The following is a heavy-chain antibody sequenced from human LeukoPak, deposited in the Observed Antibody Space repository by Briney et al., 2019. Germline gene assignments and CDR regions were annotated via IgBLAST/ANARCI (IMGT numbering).Heavy chain of an antibody. J-gene: IGHJ3*02. CDR1: GFTFDDYA. Sequence: GRSLRLSCAASGFTFDDYAMHWVRQAPGKGLEWVSGISWNSGSIGYADSVKGRVTISRDNAKNSLYLQMNSLRAEDTALYYCAKESGTDSIWGQGTMVTVSS. CDR3: AKESGTDSI. CDR2: ISWNSGSI. D-gene: IGHD1-1*01. V-gene: IGHV3-9*01.